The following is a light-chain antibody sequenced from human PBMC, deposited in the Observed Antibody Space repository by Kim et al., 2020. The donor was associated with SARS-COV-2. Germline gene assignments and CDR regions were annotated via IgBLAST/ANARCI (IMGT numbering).Light chain of an antibody. CDR2: GAS. CDR3: QQYSSSPLT. J-gene: IGKJ4*01. CDR1: QSVSSSY. V-gene: IGKV3-20*01. Sequence: EIVLTQSPGPLSLSPGQRATLSCRASQSVSSSYLAWYQQKPGQAPRLLIYGASSRATGIPDRFRGSGSGTDFTLTISRLEPEDFAVYYCQQYSSSPLTFGGGTKVDIK.